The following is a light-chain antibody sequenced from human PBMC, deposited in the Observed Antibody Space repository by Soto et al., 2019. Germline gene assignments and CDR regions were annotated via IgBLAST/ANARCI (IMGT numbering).Light chain of an antibody. CDR2: DVT. CDR3: CSCAGSYFWV. V-gene: IGLV2-11*01. Sequence: QSALTQPRSVSGSPGQSVTISCTGTTSDVGGYNYVSWYQQHPGKAPKLMIYDVTKRPSGVPDRFSGSKSGNTASLTISGLQAEDEADYYCCSCAGSYFWVFGGGTKLTVL. J-gene: IGLJ3*02. CDR1: TSDVGGYNY.